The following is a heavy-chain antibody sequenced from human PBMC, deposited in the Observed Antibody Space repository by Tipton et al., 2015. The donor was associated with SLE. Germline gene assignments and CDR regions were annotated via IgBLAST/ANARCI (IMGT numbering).Heavy chain of an antibody. CDR1: GGSIGAYY. D-gene: IGHD6-19*01. V-gene: IGHV4-59*13. CDR3: ARGVAERLGLDF. J-gene: IGHJ4*02. CDR2: IYFDGNS. Sequence: TLSLTCTVSGGSIGAYYWHWIRQSPGKALEWIGYIYFDGNSNGRGNYNPSLKSRVTMSVDPSTMQLSLNLNSVTAADTALYFCARGVAERLGLDFRGQGSLGTVSS.